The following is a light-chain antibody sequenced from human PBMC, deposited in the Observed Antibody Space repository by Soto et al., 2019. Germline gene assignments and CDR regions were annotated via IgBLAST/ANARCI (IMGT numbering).Light chain of an antibody. CDR1: SSDVGGYNY. CDR2: EVI. Sequence: QSVLTQPASVSGSPGQSITSPCTGTSSDVGGYNYVSWYQQHPGKAPKLMIYEVINRPSGVSNRFSGSKSGDTASLTISGLQAGDEADYYCSSYTSSNTLVFGTGTKVTVL. V-gene: IGLV2-14*01. J-gene: IGLJ1*01. CDR3: SSYTSSNTLV.